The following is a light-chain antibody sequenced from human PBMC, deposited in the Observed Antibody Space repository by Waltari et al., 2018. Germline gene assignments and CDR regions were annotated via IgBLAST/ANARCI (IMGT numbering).Light chain of an antibody. CDR3: QVWVSRTDHYV. J-gene: IGLJ1*01. V-gene: IGLV3-21*03. CDR2: GDT. CDR1: DIGGRT. Sequence: SYVLTQPPSVSVAPGKTARIACGLNDIGGRTVNWYQQKPGQAPVLVGYGDTDRPSGIPERVFGSTSGNSATLTISRVEAGDEADYYCQVWVSRTDHYVFGTGTKVTVL.